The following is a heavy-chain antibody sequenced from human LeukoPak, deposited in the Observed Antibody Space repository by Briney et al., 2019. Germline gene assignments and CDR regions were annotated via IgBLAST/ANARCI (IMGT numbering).Heavy chain of an antibody. Sequence: PGGPLRLSCAASGFTFSDYYMSWIHQAPGKGLEWLSYIGSSNTIYSADSVKGRFTIARDNAKNSLYLQMNSLRAEDTAVYYCAKDGAGGLELPCWGQGTLVTVSS. J-gene: IGHJ4*02. CDR2: IGSSNTI. CDR1: GFTFSDYY. D-gene: IGHD1-7*01. V-gene: IGHV3-11*01. CDR3: AKDGAGGLELPC.